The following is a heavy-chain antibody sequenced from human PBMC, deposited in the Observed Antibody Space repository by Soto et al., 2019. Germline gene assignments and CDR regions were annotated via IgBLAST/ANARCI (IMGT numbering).Heavy chain of an antibody. CDR1: GFTFSSYS. V-gene: IGHV3-48*01. J-gene: IGHJ4*02. Sequence: GGSLRLSCAASGFTFSSYSMNWVRQAPGKGLEWVSYISSSSSTIYYADSVKGRFTISRDNAKNSLYLQMNSLRAEDTAVYYCARDQPTKYGDYVKRWGQGTLVTVCS. D-gene: IGHD4-17*01. CDR3: ARDQPTKYGDYVKR. CDR2: ISSSSSTI.